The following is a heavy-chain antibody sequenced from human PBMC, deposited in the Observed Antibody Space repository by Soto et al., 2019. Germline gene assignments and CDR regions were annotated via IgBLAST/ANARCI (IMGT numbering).Heavy chain of an antibody. D-gene: IGHD6-13*01. V-gene: IGHV3-23*01. CDR1: GFTFSSYA. CDR2: ISGSGCST. CDR3: ANAEQLVTAVDY. Sequence: GGYLRLSCAASGFTFSSYAMSWVRQAPGKGLEWVSAISGSGCSTYYADSVKGRFTISRDNSKNTLYLQMNSLRAEDTAVYYCANAEQLVTAVDYWGQGTLVTVSS. J-gene: IGHJ4*02.